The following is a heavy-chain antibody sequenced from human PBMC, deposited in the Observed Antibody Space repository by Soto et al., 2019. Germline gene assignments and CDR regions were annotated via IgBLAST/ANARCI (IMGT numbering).Heavy chain of an antibody. Sequence: PGGALGLSCEASRFTSGYHAMSWVRQAPGKGLEWVSTISSNGENTHYADSVKGRFIISSDNSSNTVALQMNSLRVEDTAIYYCVSWVSAHFDSWGQGTLVPVSS. CDR2: ISSNGENT. J-gene: IGHJ4*01. D-gene: IGHD6-13*01. CDR3: VSWVSAHFDS. V-gene: IGHV3-23*01. CDR1: RFTSGYHA.